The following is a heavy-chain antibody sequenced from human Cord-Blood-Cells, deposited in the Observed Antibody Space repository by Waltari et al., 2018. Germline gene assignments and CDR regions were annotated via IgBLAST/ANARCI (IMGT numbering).Heavy chain of an antibody. V-gene: IGHV3-7*01. CDR2: IKQDGSEK. J-gene: IGHJ5*02. CDR3: ARDGREGWFDP. Sequence: EVQLVESGGGLVQPGGSLRLSCAASGFTFSSHWMSWVRQAPGKGLEWVANIKQDGSEKYYVDSVKGRFTISRDNAKNSLYLQMNSLRAEDTAVYYCARDGREGWFDPWGQGTLVTVSS. CDR1: GFTFSSHW.